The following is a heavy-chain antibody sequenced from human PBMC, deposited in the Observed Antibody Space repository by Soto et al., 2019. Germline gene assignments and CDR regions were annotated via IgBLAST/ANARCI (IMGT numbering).Heavy chain of an antibody. CDR1: GGSFSGYY. D-gene: IGHD3-3*01. CDR3: ARGVRTIFGVVILSEGWFDP. V-gene: IGHV4-34*01. J-gene: IGHJ5*02. Sequence: SETLSLTCAVYGGSFSGYYWSWIRQPPGKGLEWIGEINHSGSTNYNPSLKSRVTISVDTSKNQFSLKLSSVTAADTAVYYCARGVRTIFGVVILSEGWFDPWGQGTLVTVSS. CDR2: INHSGST.